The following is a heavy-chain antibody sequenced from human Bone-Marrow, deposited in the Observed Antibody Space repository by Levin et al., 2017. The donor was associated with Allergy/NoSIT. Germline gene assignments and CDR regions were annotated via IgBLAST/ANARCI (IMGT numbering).Heavy chain of an antibody. CDR3: GRHSPRTPFGMAL. V-gene: IGHV4-4*07. Sequence: SETLSLTCTVSSDSFNSDYWSWIRQPAGKGLEWIGRVYSLGSTNYNPSLKSRVSMSIETYKKHFSLTLTSVTAAHPAVYYCGRHSPRTPFGMALWGQGAAVTVSS. CDR2: VYSLGST. J-gene: IGHJ6*02. D-gene: IGHD2-15*01. CDR1: SDSFNSDY.